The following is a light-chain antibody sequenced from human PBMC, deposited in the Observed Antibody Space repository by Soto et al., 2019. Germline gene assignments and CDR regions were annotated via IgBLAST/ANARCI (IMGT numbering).Light chain of an antibody. CDR3: QQYNSYSLT. CDR2: KAS. Sequence: DIQMTQSPSTLSASVGDRVTITCWASQSISSWLAWYQQKPGKAPNLLIYKASILESGVPSRFSGSGSETEFTLTISSLQPDDFATYYCQQYNSYSLTFGQGTKVEIK. J-gene: IGKJ1*01. CDR1: QSISSW. V-gene: IGKV1-5*03.